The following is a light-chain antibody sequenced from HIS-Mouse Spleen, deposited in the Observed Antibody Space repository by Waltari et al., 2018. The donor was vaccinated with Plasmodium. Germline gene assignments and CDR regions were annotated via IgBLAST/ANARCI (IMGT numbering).Light chain of an antibody. CDR2: GAS. J-gene: IGKJ3*01. CDR1: QSVSSN. CDR3: QQYNNWSFT. V-gene: IGKV3-15*01. Sequence: EIVMTQSPPPLSVSPGERPTLSCRASQSVSSNLPWYQQKPGQAPRLLIYGASTRATGIPARFSGSGSGTEFTLTISSLQSEDFAVYYCQQYNNWSFTFGPGTKVDIK.